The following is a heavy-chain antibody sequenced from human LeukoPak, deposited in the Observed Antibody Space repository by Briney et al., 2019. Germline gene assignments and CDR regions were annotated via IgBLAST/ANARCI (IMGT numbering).Heavy chain of an antibody. CDR1: GYTFTSYG. D-gene: IGHD3-9*01. CDR3: AREKGLLRYFDWLKDFYYFDD. J-gene: IGHJ4*02. Sequence: SVKVSCKASGYTFTSYGISWVRQAPGQGLEWMGRIIPILDLTNYAQRFQGRVTITADKSTGTAYMELSSLRSEDTAMYYCAREKGLLRYFDWLKDFYYFDDWGQGTLVTVSS. V-gene: IGHV1-69*04. CDR2: IIPILDLT.